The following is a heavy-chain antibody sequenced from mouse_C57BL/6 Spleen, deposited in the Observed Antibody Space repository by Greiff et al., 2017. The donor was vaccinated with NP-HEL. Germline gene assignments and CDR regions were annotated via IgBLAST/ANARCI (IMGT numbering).Heavy chain of an antibody. V-gene: IGHV1-55*01. CDR2: IYPGSGST. J-gene: IGHJ3*01. CDR3: ARRGSSGYWFAY. Sequence: VQLQQPGAELVKPGASVKMSCKASGYTFTSYWITWVKQRPGQGLEWIGDIYPGSGSTNYNEKFKSKATLTVYTSSSTAYMQLSSLTSEDSAVYYCARRGSSGYWFAYWGQGTLVTVSA. D-gene: IGHD3-2*02. CDR1: GYTFTSYW.